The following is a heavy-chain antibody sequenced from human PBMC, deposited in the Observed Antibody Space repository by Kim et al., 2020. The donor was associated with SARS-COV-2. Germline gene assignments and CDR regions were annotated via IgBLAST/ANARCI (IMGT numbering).Heavy chain of an antibody. Sequence: GGSLRLSCAASGFTFDDYAMHWVRQAPGKGLEWVSGISWNSGSIGYADSVKGRFTISRDNAKNSLYLQMNSLRAEDTALYYCAKVLVGAPRGPGYGMDVWGQGTTVTVSS. D-gene: IGHD1-26*01. CDR3: AKVLVGAPRGPGYGMDV. CDR2: ISWNSGSI. V-gene: IGHV3-9*01. J-gene: IGHJ6*02. CDR1: GFTFDDYA.